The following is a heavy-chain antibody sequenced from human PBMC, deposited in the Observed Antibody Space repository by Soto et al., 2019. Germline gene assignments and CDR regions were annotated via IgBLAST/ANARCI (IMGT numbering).Heavy chain of an antibody. D-gene: IGHD3-10*01. J-gene: IGHJ3*02. CDR2: IKEDGSET. CDR1: GFTFSNFW. V-gene: IGHV3-7*03. Sequence: GGSLRLSCAASGFTFSNFWMSWVRQAPGKGPEWVANIKEDGSETYYVDSVKGRFTISRDNSKNTLYLQMNSLRAEDTAVYYCAKPPLWFGELLDIWGQGTMVTVSS. CDR3: AKPPLWFGELLDI.